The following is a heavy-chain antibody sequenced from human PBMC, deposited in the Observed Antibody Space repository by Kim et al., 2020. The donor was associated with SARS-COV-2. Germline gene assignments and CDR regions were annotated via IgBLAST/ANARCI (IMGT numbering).Heavy chain of an antibody. J-gene: IGHJ4*02. CDR3: ARSKGGAAQRTAYYDILTGDYFDY. V-gene: IGHV4-61*01. D-gene: IGHD3-9*01. CDR1: GGSVSSGSYY. CDR2: IYYSGST. Sequence: SETLSLTCTVSGGSVSSGSYYWSWIRQPPGKGLEWIGYIYYSGSTNYNPSLKSRVTISVDTSKNQFSLKLSSVTAADTAVYYCARSKGGAAQRTAYYDILTGDYFDYWGQGTLVTVSS.